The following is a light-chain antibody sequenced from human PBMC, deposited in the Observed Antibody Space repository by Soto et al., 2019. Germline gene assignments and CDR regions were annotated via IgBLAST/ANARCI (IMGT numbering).Light chain of an antibody. J-gene: IGKJ1*01. CDR3: QQYNSYSEA. CDR1: QSVRRDY. CDR2: GIF. V-gene: IGKV3-20*01. Sequence: EIGLTQSPGTLSLSAGESPTLSSSASQSVRRDYLAWYQQKNGQAPRPFISGIFRRATDIPDRFSGTGYGTDFNLTISSLETEDFAMYYCQQYNSYSEAFGQGTKVDIK.